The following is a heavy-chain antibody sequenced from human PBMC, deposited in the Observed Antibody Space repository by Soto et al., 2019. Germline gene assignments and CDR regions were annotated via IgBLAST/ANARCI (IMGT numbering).Heavy chain of an antibody. V-gene: IGHV1-3*01. D-gene: IGHD4-4*01. Sequence: ASVKVSCKASGYTFTSYAMHWVRQAPGQRLEWMGWINAGNGNTKYSQKFQGRVTITRDTSASTAYMELSSLRSEDTAVYYCARSTTVTTASHYYYYYGMDVWGQGTTVTVS. CDR1: GYTFTSYA. CDR2: INAGNGNT. CDR3: ARSTTVTTASHYYYYYGMDV. J-gene: IGHJ6*02.